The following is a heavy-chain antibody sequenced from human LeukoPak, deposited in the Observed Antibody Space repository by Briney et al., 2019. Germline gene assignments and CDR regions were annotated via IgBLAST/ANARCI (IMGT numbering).Heavy chain of an antibody. CDR3: ARDRELAALDP. CDR2: LYHSGTI. Sequence: SETLSLTCTVSGDSLSTTTYYWNWLRQPPGKGLEWIGGLYHSGTIYYNPSLKSRVTISADKSKNHFSLKLTSVTAADTAVYYCARDRELAALDPWGQGTLVIVSS. D-gene: IGHD1-26*01. J-gene: IGHJ5*02. V-gene: IGHV4-39*07. CDR1: GDSLSTTTYY.